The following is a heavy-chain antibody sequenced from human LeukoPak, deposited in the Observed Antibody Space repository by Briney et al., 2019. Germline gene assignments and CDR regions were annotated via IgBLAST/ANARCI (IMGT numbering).Heavy chain of an antibody. V-gene: IGHV1-69*04. CDR2: IIPVLNIT. Sequence: ASGKVSCKTSGGTLSSSAITWVRQAPGQGLEWMGRIIPVLNITTYAQKFQGRVTITADTSTSTVYMELSSLRSEETAVYYCARDQGLTAPPPYGLDVWGQGTTVIVSS. CDR3: ARDQGLTAPPPYGLDV. D-gene: IGHD5-18*01. CDR1: GGTLSSSA. J-gene: IGHJ6*02.